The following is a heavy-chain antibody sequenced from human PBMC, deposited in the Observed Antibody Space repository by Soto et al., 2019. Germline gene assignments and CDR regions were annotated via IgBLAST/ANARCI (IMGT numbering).Heavy chain of an antibody. Sequence: SETLSLTCTVSGGSISSYYWSWIRQPPGKGLEWIGYIYYSGSTNYNPSLKSRVTISVDTSKNQFSLKLSSVTAADTAVYYCARQTAWEDAFDIWGQGTMVTVSS. J-gene: IGHJ3*02. CDR1: GGSISSYY. V-gene: IGHV4-59*08. CDR3: ARQTAWEDAFDI. D-gene: IGHD1-26*01. CDR2: IYYSGST.